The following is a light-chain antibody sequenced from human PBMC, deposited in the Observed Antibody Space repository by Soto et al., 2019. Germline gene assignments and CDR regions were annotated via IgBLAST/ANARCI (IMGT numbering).Light chain of an antibody. Sequence: QSALTQPASVSGSPGQSITISCTGTSSDVGSYKLVSWYQQHPCKAPKLMISEVSKRPSGISDRFSGSKSGSTASLTISGLQAEDQADYYCCSYAGTSTHTVFGGGTQQTVL. CDR3: CSYAGTSTHTV. CDR1: SSDVGSYKL. CDR2: EVS. J-gene: IGLJ7*01. V-gene: IGLV2-23*02.